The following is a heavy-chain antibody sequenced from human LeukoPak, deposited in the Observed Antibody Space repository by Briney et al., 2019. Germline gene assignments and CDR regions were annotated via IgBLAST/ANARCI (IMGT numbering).Heavy chain of an antibody. D-gene: IGHD3-22*01. V-gene: IGHV3-48*01. CDR2: ISSSSSTI. CDR1: GFTFSSYS. J-gene: IGHJ4*02. Sequence: PGGSLRLSCAASGFTFSSYSMNWVRQAPGKGLEWVSYISSSSSTIYYADSVKGRFTISRDNAKNSLYLQMNSLRAEDTAVYYCARDTTYYYDSSGYQRYDYWGQGTLVTVSS. CDR3: ARDTTYYYDSSGYQRYDY.